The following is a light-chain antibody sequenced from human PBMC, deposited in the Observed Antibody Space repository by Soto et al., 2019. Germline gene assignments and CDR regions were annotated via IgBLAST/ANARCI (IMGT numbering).Light chain of an antibody. V-gene: IGKV1-5*03. J-gene: IGKJ1*01. CDR1: QTISSW. Sequence: DIQMTQSPSTLSASVGDRVSITCRASQTISSWLAWYQQKPGKAPKLLVYKASSLESGVPSRFSGSASGTEFTLTISSLQPGDYATYYCHQYSVYPWTFGQGTNVDVK. CDR2: KAS. CDR3: HQYSVYPWT.